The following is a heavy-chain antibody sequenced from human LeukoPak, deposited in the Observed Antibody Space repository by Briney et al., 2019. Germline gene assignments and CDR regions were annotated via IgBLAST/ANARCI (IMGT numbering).Heavy chain of an antibody. CDR1: GYTFTSYD. CDR3: ASTQDYGDYGGGY. D-gene: IGHD4-17*01. CDR2: INPNSGGT. J-gene: IGHJ4*02. Sequence: ASVKVSCKASGYTFTSYDINWVRQAPGQGLEWMGWINPNSGGTNYAQKFQGRVTMTRDTSISTAYMELSRLRSDDTAVYYCASTQDYGDYGGGYWGQGTLVTVSS. V-gene: IGHV1-2*02.